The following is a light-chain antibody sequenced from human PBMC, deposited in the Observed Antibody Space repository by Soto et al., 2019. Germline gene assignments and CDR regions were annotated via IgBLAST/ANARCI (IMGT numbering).Light chain of an antibody. J-gene: IGKJ4*01. Sequence: AIRMTQSQSSLSASTGDRVTITCRASQGISSYLAWYQQKPGKAPKLLIYAASTLQSGVPSRFSGSGSGTDFTLTISCLQSEDFATYYCQQYYSYPLTFGGGTTGEIK. CDR1: QGISSY. CDR2: AAS. CDR3: QQYYSYPLT. V-gene: IGKV1-8*01.